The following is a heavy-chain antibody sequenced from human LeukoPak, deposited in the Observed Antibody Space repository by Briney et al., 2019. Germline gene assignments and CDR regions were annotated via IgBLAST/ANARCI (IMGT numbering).Heavy chain of an antibody. CDR2: IYTSGST. D-gene: IGHD1-26*01. J-gene: IGHJ4*02. CDR1: GGSISSGSHY. CDR3: ARDRYSGSSGFDY. V-gene: IGHV4-61*02. Sequence: SETLSLTCTVSGGSISSGSHYWSWIRQPAGKGLEWIGRIYTSGSTNYNPSLKSRVTISVDTSKNQFSLKLSSVTAADTAVYYCARDRYSGSSGFDYWGQGTLVTVSS.